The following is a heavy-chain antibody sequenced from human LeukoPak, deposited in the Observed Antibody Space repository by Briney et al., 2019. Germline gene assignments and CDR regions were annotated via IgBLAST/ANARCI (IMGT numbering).Heavy chain of an antibody. CDR1: GGSISSYY. D-gene: IGHD4-23*01. CDR3: ARDADYGGNSAAFDY. V-gene: IGHV4-59*01. J-gene: IGHJ4*02. Sequence: SETLSLTCTVSGGSISSYYWSWIRQPPGKGLEWIGYIYYSGSTNYNPSLKSRVTISVDTSKNQFSLKLSSVTAADTAVYYCARDADYGGNSAAFDYWGQGTLVTVSS. CDR2: IYYSGST.